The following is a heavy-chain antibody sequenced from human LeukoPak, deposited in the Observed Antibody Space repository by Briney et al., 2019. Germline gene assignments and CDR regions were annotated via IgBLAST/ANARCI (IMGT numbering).Heavy chain of an antibody. J-gene: IGHJ4*02. CDR1: GFTFSRYW. Sequence: PGGSLRLSCAASGFTFSRYWMHWVRQAPGKGLVWVSHINSDGSSTSNADSVKGRFTISRDNSKNTLYLQMNRLRAEDTAVYYCARVAYCSGGGCYATSFDYWGQGTLVTVSS. V-gene: IGHV3-74*01. CDR3: ARVAYCSGGGCYATSFDY. CDR2: INSDGSST. D-gene: IGHD2-15*01.